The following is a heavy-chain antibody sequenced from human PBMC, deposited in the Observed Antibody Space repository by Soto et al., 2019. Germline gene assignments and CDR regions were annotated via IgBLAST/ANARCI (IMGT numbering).Heavy chain of an antibody. CDR3: ARVSPPARTYYEFWSGYYLYNWFGP. CDR1: GGSISSYY. CDR2: IYYSGST. D-gene: IGHD3-3*01. J-gene: IGHJ5*02. V-gene: IGHV4-59*01. Sequence: PSETLSLTCTVSGGSISSYYWSWIRQPPGKGLEWIGYIYYSGSTNYNPSLKSRVTISVDTSKNQFSLKLSSVTAADTAVYYCARVSPPARTYYEFWSGYYLYNWFGPWGQGTLVTVAS.